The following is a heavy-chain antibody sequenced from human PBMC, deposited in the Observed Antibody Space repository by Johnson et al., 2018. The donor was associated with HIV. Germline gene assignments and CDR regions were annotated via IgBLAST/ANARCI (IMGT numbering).Heavy chain of an antibody. J-gene: IGHJ3*02. CDR3: ARAPRAFCDGDCYPNAFGI. D-gene: IGHD2-21*02. CDR1: GFMFSDYY. CDR2: ISSRSGPI. V-gene: IGHV3-11*04. Sequence: QVQLVESGGGLVKPGGSLRLSCAASGFMFSDYYMSWIRQAPGKGLEWVSYISSRSGPISYSDSVKGRFTISRDNAKNSLYLQMNSLRAEDTAVYYCARAPRAFCDGDCYPNAFGIWGQGTMVTVSS.